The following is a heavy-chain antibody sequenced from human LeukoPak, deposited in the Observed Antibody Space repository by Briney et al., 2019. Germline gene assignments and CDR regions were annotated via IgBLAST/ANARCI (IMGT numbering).Heavy chain of an antibody. CDR3: ARVGGYSGYDFSYYYYGMDV. D-gene: IGHD5-12*01. CDR1: GGSISSGGYY. V-gene: IGHV4-31*03. J-gene: IGHJ6*02. Sequence: ASQTLSLTCTVSGGSISSGGYYWSWIRQHPGKGLEWIGYIYYSGSTYYNPSLKSRVTMSVDTSKNQFSLKLSSVTAADTAVYYCARVGGYSGYDFSYYYYGMDVWGQGTTVTVSS. CDR2: IYYSGST.